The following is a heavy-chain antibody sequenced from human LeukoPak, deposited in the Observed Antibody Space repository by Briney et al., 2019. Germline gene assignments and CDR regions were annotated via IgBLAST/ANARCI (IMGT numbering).Heavy chain of an antibody. J-gene: IGHJ4*02. V-gene: IGHV3-33*06. CDR1: GFTFRSFG. CDR3: AKAPTKEEEWLLLNYFDY. CDR2: IYYDGSNE. Sequence: PGRSLRLSCATSGFTFRSFGMHWVRQAPGKGLEWVGIIYYDGSNEGCADSVKGRFTISKDNSKNTLYLQMNSLRAEDTAVYYCAKAPTKEEEWLLLNYFDYWGQGTLVTVSS. D-gene: IGHD3-22*01.